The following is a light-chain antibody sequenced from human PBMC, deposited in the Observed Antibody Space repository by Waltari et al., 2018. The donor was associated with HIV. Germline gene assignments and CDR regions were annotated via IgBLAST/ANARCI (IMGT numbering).Light chain of an antibody. V-gene: IGKV4-1*01. CDR2: WAS. CDR3: QQYYSSPPT. Sequence: DIVMTQSPDSLAVSLGERAPINCKSSQSVLFSSNNKNYLAWYQQKPGQPPKLLIYWASTRESGVPDRFSSSGSGTDFTLTISTLQAEDVAIYYCQQYYSSPPTFGQGTKVEIK. J-gene: IGKJ1*01. CDR1: QSVLFSSNNKNY.